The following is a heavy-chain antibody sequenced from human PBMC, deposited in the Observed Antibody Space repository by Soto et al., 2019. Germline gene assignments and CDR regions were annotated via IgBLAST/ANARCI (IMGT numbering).Heavy chain of an antibody. V-gene: IGHV4-59*08. Sequence: PSETLSLTCTVSGGSISSYYWSWIRQPPGKGLEWIGYIYYSGSTNYNPSLKSRVTISVDTSKNQFSLKLSSVTAADTAVYYCARSSGYEQSYYFDYWGQGTLVTVSS. CDR2: IYYSGST. CDR1: GGSISSYY. CDR3: ARSSGYEQSYYFDY. D-gene: IGHD5-12*01. J-gene: IGHJ4*02.